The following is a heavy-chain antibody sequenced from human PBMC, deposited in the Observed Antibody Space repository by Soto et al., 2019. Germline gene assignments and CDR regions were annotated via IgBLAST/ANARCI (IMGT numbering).Heavy chain of an antibody. J-gene: IGHJ5*02. CDR1: GGSLYSYY. V-gene: IGHV4-59*01. CDR3: ARPHGGSSGWDNWFDP. D-gene: IGHD6-25*01. CDR2: IHYSGST. Sequence: SETLSLTCTVSGGSLYSYYWSWIRQPPGKGLEWIGYIHYSGSTNYNPSLKSRVTISVDTSKNQFSLKLNSVTAADTAVYYCARPHGGSSGWDNWFDPWGQGTLVTVSS.